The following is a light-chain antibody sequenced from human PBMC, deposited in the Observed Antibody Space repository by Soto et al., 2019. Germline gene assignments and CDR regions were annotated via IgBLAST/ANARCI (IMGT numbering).Light chain of an antibody. CDR2: IAS. Sequence: DIQLTQSPSFLSASVVDRVTITCRASQGIRNYLAWYQQKPGRVPKLLIYIASTLQSGVPSRFSGSYSGTEFTLTITSLQPEDFATYYCQQVNSYPITFGQGTRLEIK. V-gene: IGKV1-9*01. CDR1: QGIRNY. J-gene: IGKJ5*01. CDR3: QQVNSYPIT.